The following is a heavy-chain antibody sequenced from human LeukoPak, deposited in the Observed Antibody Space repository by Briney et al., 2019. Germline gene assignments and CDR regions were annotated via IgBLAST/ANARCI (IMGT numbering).Heavy chain of an antibody. CDR2: TSKDGSDT. CDR3: ARGGYSGSYYRFS. V-gene: IGHV3-74*01. CDR1: GFTFSDSW. Sequence: GGSLRLSCAASGFTFSDSWMHWVRQGPGKGPEWLSRTSKDGSDTVYADSAKGRLTASRDNARNTVYLELTNLRPDDTALYYCARGGYSGSYYRFSWGRGNLVTVAS. J-gene: IGHJ4*02. D-gene: IGHD6-6*01.